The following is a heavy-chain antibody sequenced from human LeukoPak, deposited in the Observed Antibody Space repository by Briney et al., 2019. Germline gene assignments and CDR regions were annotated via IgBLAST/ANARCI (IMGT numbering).Heavy chain of an antibody. CDR2: IYHSGST. D-gene: IGHD3-22*01. CDR1: GGSFSGYY. Sequence: SETLSLTCAVYGGSFSGYYWSWIRQPPGKGLEWIGSIYHSGSTYYNPSLESRVSMSVDTSKNQFSLRLISVTAADTAVYYCARGAYFDSRTYYPFGYWGQGTLVTVSS. J-gene: IGHJ4*02. V-gene: IGHV4-34*01. CDR3: ARGAYFDSRTYYPFGY.